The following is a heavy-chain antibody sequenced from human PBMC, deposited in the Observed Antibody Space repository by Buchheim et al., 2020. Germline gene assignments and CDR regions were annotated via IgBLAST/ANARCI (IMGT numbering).Heavy chain of an antibody. Sequence: QAQLVESGGGVVQPGRSLRLSCAGSGFTFSSYGIHWVRQAPGKGLEWVAVTSSDGKKNYYADSVKGRFTISRDNSKNTLYLQMNSLRPEDTAVYYCAKDLTSGYSYGYASYGMDVWGQGTT. CDR2: TSSDGKKN. V-gene: IGHV3-30*18. CDR1: GFTFSSYG. CDR3: AKDLTSGYSYGYASYGMDV. J-gene: IGHJ6*02. D-gene: IGHD5-18*01.